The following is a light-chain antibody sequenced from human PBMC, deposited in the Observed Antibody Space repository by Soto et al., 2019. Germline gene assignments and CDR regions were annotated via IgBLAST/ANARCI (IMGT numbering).Light chain of an antibody. CDR3: LQTYTAPAT. Sequence: DIQMIQSPSSLSASVGDRVTITCRASQNIDNCLSWYQQKPGKAPKLLIYAASSLHSGVPSRFSGSGSGTDFTPTISSLQREDLATSYCLQTYTAPATFGQGTRVEIK. CDR2: AAS. V-gene: IGKV1-39*01. CDR1: QNIDNC. J-gene: IGKJ1*01.